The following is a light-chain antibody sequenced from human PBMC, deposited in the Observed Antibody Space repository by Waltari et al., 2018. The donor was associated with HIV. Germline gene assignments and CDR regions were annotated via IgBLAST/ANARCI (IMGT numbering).Light chain of an antibody. V-gene: IGKV1-39*01. CDR2: AAS. Sequence: DIQIAQSPSALSASGGDRVSITCRASHSISSSLNWYQQNPGKAPKLLIYAASTLQSGVPSRFSGSGSGTDFTLTISSLQPEDFATYYCQQSFSTPLTFGGGTKVEIK. CDR1: HSISSS. CDR3: QQSFSTPLT. J-gene: IGKJ4*01.